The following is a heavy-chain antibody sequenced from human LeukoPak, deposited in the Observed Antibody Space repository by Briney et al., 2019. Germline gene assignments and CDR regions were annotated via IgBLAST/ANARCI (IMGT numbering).Heavy chain of an antibody. Sequence: GGSLRLSCAASGFTFSSYSMNWVRQAPGKGLEWVSSISSSSSYIYYADSVKGRFTISRDNAKNSLYLQMNSLRAGDTAVYYCASSEWTYYFDYWGQGTLVTVSS. J-gene: IGHJ4*02. CDR2: ISSSSSYI. CDR1: GFTFSSYS. CDR3: ASSEWTYYFDY. D-gene: IGHD3-3*01. V-gene: IGHV3-21*01.